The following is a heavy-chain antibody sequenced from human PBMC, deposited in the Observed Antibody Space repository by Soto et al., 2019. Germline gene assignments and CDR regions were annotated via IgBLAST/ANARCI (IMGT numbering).Heavy chain of an antibody. CDR3: APHVHCSGGSCHYDAFDI. J-gene: IGHJ3*02. CDR1: GFIFGNYM. Sequence: GGSLRLSCAFSGFIFGNYMMTWVRQAPGKGLEWVSTIRDGGESTYYADSVKGRFTISRDNSKNTLYLQMDSLGVKDTAVYYCAPHVHCSGGSCHYDAFDIRGQGTMVTVSS. CDR2: IRDGGEST. D-gene: IGHD2-15*01. V-gene: IGHV3-23*01.